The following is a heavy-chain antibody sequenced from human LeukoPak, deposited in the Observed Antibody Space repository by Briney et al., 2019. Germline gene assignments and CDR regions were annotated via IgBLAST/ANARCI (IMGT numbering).Heavy chain of an antibody. V-gene: IGHV1-18*01. J-gene: IGHJ4*02. CDR1: GYTFTSYG. CDR3: ARTGSGDPVDY. D-gene: IGHD1-26*01. CDR2: ISAYNGNT. Sequence: ASVKVSCKASGYTFTSYGISWVRQAPGQGLEWMGWISAYNGNTNYAQKFQGRVTMTRDTSISTAYMELSRLRSDDTAVYYCARTGSGDPVDYWGQGTLVTVSS.